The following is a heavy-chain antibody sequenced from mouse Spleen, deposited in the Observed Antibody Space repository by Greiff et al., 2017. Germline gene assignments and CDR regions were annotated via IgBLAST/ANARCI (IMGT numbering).Heavy chain of an antibody. D-gene: IGHD1-1*01. CDR1: GYTFTNYW. CDR2: IYPGGGYT. V-gene: IGHV1-63*01. CDR3: ARRYYYGSRGYYFDY. Sequence: QVQLKQSGAELVRPGTSVKMSCKASGYTFTNYWIGWAKQRPGHGLEWIGDIYPGGGYTNYNEKFKGKATLTADKSSSTAYMQFSSLTSEDSAIYYCARRYYYGSRGYYFDYWGQGTTLTVSS. J-gene: IGHJ2*01.